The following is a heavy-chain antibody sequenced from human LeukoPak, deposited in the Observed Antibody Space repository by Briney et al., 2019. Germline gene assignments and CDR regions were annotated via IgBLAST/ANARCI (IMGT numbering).Heavy chain of an antibody. CDR2: ISYNGRT. D-gene: IGHD4-23*01. J-gene: IGHJ4*02. CDR3: ARRLGGNGGLDY. V-gene: IGHV4-30-4*08. Sequence: SQTLSLTCTVSGVSINSGDYYWSWIRQPPGKGLEWIGHISYNGRTFYNPSLNSRLTISVDTSKNHFSLKLTSVTAADTAVYYCARRLGGNGGLDYWGQGILVTVSS. CDR1: GVSINSGDYY.